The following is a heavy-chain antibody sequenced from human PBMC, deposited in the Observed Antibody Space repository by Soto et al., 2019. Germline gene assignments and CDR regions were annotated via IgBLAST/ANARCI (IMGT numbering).Heavy chain of an antibody. J-gene: IGHJ6*02. V-gene: IGHV1-69*12. Sequence: QVQLVQSGAEVKKPGSSVKVSCKASGGTFSSYAISWVRQAPGQGLEWMGGIIPIFGTANYAQKFQGRVTITADESTGTAYMELSSLRSAGTAVYYCARVGYSYGYPTDYDYGMDVWGQGTTVTVSS. CDR1: GGTFSSYA. CDR3: ARVGYSYGYPTDYDYGMDV. D-gene: IGHD5-18*01. CDR2: IIPIFGTA.